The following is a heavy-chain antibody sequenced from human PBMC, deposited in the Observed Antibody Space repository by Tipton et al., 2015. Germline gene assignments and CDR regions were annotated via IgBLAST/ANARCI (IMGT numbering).Heavy chain of an antibody. Sequence: SLRLSCAASGFAFGVYAMTWVRQPPGKGLEWVALISYDGHSLYYPDSVKGRFTISRDNSKNTLYLQMNSLRAEDTAVYYCAKGWGNWNADYWGQGTLVTVSS. D-gene: IGHD1-1*01. CDR3: AKGWGNWNADY. V-gene: IGHV3-30*18. CDR2: ISYDGHSL. CDR1: GFAFGVYA. J-gene: IGHJ4*02.